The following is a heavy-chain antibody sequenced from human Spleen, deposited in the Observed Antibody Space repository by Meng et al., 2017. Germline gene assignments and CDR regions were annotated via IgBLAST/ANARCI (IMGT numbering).Heavy chain of an antibody. J-gene: IGHJ4*02. CDR3: ASYNSGWPQFDS. V-gene: IGHV4-4*03. CDR2: IYHSVTT. Sequence: QVQGWGRGWVKPPGTLALTCAVSGGSISITKGWNWVRQTAGKGVEWIGEIYHSVTTNYNPSLKSRVTMSVDESKNQFSLKLTSVTAADTAVYYCASYNSGWPQFDSWGQGTLVTVSS. D-gene: IGHD6-19*01. CDR1: GGSISITKG.